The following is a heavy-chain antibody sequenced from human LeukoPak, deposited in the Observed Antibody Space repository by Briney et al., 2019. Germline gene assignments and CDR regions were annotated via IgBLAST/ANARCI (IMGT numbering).Heavy chain of an antibody. CDR1: GYSFTSYW. Sequence: GESLKISCKGSGYSFTSYWIGWVRQVPGKGLEWMGIIYPGDSDTRYSPSFQGQVTIAADKSISTAYLQWSSLKASDTAMYYCARAVEMATITDAFDIWGQGTRVTVSS. CDR3: ARAVEMATITDAFDI. J-gene: IGHJ3*02. V-gene: IGHV5-51*01. D-gene: IGHD5-12*01. CDR2: IYPGDSDT.